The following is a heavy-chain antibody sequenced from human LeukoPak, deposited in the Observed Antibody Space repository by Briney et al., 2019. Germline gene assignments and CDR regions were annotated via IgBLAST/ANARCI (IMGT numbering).Heavy chain of an antibody. CDR2: ISYDGSNK. CDR3: ARVRKVAATRYYFDY. Sequence: GGSLRLSCAASGFTFSSYGMHWVRQAPGKGLEWVAVISYDGSNKYYADSVKGRFTISRDNSKNTLYLQMNSLRAEDTAVYYCARVRKVAATRYYFDYWGQGTLVTVSS. J-gene: IGHJ4*02. V-gene: IGHV3-30*03. CDR1: GFTFSSYG. D-gene: IGHD2-15*01.